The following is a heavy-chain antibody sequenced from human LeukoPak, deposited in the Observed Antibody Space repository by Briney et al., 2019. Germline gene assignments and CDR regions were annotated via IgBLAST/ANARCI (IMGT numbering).Heavy chain of an antibody. D-gene: IGHD6-6*01. V-gene: IGHV4-4*02. CDR1: GGSISSSNW. J-gene: IGHJ6*03. CDR3: ARQSIAARGYFYYLDV. CDR2: IYHSGST. Sequence: PSETLSLTCAVSGGSISSSNWWSWVRQPPGKGLEWIGEIYHSGSTNYNPSLKSRVTISVDKSKNQFSLKLSSVTAADTAFYYCARQSIAARGYFYYLDVWGKGTTVTVSS.